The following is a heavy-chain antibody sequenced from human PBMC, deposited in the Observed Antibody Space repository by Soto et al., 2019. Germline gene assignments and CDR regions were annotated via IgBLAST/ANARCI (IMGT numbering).Heavy chain of an antibody. CDR1: GFTFSSYA. CDR3: AKVPTGKYGVWSY. CDR2: IDYTGGYS. J-gene: IGHJ4*02. V-gene: IGHV3-23*01. Sequence: SLRLSCAASGFTFSSYAMNWVRQAPGKGLEWVSTIDYTGGYSYYADSVKGRFTISRDNSQKTLDLQMNILRAEDTAIYYCAKVPTGKYGVWSYWGQGTLVTVS. D-gene: IGHD2-8*01.